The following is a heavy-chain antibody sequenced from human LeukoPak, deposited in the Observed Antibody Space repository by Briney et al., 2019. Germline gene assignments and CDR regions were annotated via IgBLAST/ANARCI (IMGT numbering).Heavy chain of an antibody. CDR3: VRLCGSSVVDY. CDR1: ARSFSSYY. V-gene: IGHV4-59*01. J-gene: IGHJ4*02. CDR2: IYYSGST. D-gene: IGHD2-15*01. Sequence: PSETLSVTCAVAARSFSSYYSGWIRQPPGKGLEWIGYIYYSGSTNYNPSLKSRVTISVDTSKNQFSLKLSSVTAADTAVYYCVRLCGSSVVDYWGQGTLVTVSS.